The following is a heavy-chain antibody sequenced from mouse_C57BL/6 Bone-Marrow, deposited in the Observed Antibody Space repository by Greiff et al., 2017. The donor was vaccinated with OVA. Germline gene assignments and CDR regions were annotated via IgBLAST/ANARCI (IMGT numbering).Heavy chain of an antibody. CDR3: ARDGYAAWYAY. CDR1: GYAFTNYL. Sequence: QVQLQQSGAELVRPGTSVKVSCKASGYAFTNYLIEWVKQRPGQGLEWIGVINPGSGGTNYNEKFKGKATLTADKSSSTAYMQLSSLTSEDSAVYFCARDGYAAWYAYWGKGTLVTVSA. V-gene: IGHV1-54*01. D-gene: IGHD2-2*01. J-gene: IGHJ3*01. CDR2: INPGSGGT.